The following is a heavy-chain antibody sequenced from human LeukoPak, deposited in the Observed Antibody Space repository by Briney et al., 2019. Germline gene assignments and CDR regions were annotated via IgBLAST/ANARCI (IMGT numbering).Heavy chain of an antibody. V-gene: IGHV3-23*01. D-gene: IGHD6-13*01. J-gene: IGHJ6*02. CDR2: ISGSGGST. CDR1: GFTFSSYA. Sequence: PGGSLRLSCAASGFTFSSYAMSWVRQAPGKGLEWVSAISGSGGSTYYADSVKGRFTISRDNSKNTLYLQMNSLRAEDTAVYYCAKDQQLVLYYYYGMDVWGQGTTVTVSS. CDR3: AKDQQLVLYYYYGMDV.